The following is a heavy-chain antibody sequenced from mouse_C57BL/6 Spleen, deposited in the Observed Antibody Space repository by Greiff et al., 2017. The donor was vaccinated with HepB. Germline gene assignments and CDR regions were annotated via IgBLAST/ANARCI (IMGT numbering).Heavy chain of an antibody. CDR1: GFTFSDYG. D-gene: IGHD2-5*01. CDR2: ISSGSSTI. Sequence: EVKLVESGGGLVKPGGSLKLSCAASGFTFSDYGMHWVRQAPEKGLEWVAYISSGSSTIYYADTVKGRFTISRDNAKNTLFLQMTSLRSEDTAKYYCARDYYSKSWFAYWGQGTLVTVSA. J-gene: IGHJ3*01. V-gene: IGHV5-17*01. CDR3: ARDYYSKSWFAY.